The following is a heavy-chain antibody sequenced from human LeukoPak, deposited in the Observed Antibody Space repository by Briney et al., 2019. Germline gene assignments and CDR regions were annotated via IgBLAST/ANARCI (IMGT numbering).Heavy chain of an antibody. V-gene: IGHV3-30*02. CDR3: AKDLHGGYSSDY. J-gene: IGHJ4*02. CDR2: IGFEGVDK. D-gene: IGHD4-23*01. Sequence: QTGGSLSLSCAASGFTFNNFGMHWVRQAPGKGLEFVSFIGFEGVDKYYADSVKGRFTISKDYSKATLYLQMNSLRPEDTAIYYCAKDLHGGYSSDYWGQGTLVTVSP. CDR1: GFTFNNFG.